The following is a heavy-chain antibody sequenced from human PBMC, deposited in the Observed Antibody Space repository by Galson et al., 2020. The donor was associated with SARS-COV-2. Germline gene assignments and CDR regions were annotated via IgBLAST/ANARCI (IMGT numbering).Heavy chain of an antibody. V-gene: IGHV3-74*01. CDR2: IKSDGSII. CDR3: AGAWAI. D-gene: IGHD7-27*01. J-gene: IGHJ4*02. CDR1: GFAFSNYW. Sequence: AGTLRLSCAASGFAFSNYWKHWVRQRPGQGLEWVSRIKSDGSIITYADSVKGRFTISRDNAKNTLYLQMNSLRSEDTALYYCAGAWAIWGQGTLVTFSS.